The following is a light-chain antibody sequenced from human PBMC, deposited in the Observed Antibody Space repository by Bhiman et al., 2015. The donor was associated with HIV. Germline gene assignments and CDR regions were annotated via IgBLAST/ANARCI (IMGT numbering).Light chain of an antibody. Sequence: QSVLTQPPSVSAAPGQKVTISCSGSNSNIGNNYVSWYQQLPGTAPKLLIYENDKRPSGIPDRFSGSKSGTSATLGITGLQTGDEADYYCGTWDSSLSCWVFGGGTKLTVL. V-gene: IGLV1-51*02. CDR2: END. J-gene: IGLJ3*02. CDR1: NSNIGNNY. CDR3: GTWDSSLSCWV.